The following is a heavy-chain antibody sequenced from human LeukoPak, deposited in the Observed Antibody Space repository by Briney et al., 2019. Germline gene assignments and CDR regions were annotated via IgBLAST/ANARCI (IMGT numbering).Heavy chain of an antibody. V-gene: IGHV4-4*07. CDR1: GGYISSDY. D-gene: IGHD4-17*01. CDR2: IYISGRT. J-gene: IGHJ4*02. Sequence: SQTLSLTCTVSGGYISSDYWSWIRQPPGKGLEWIGRIYISGRTNYNPSLKSRVAMSVDTSNNQFSLKLSSVTAADTAVFYCARGQAYGDSPSPFDYWGQGTLVTVSS. CDR3: ARGQAYGDSPSPFDY.